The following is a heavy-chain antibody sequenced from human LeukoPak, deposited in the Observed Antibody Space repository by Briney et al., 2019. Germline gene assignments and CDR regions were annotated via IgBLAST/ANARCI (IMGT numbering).Heavy chain of an antibody. J-gene: IGHJ6*03. CDR2: IFTSGIT. Sequence: SDTLSLTCTASGGTISIYYWNWIRQPAGKGLEWIGRIFTSGITNYNPSLKSRVTMSVDTSKNQCSLNLSSVTAAETAVYYCARESSGSYYNPLGYMDVWGKGTTVTVSS. V-gene: IGHV4-4*07. D-gene: IGHD3-10*01. CDR3: ARESSGSYYNPLGYMDV. CDR1: GGTISIYY.